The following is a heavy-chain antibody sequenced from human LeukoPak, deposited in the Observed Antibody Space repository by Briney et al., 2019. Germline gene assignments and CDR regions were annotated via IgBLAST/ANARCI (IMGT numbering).Heavy chain of an antibody. CDR3: AKDRALYGDYPWLLGDY. D-gene: IGHD4-17*01. Sequence: GGSLRLSCAASGFTFSSYAMSWVRQAPGKGLEWVSAISGSGGSTYYADSVKGRFTISRDNSKNTLYLQMNNLRAEDTAVYYCAKDRALYGDYPWLLGDYWGQGTLVTVSS. V-gene: IGHV3-23*01. CDR1: GFTFSSYA. J-gene: IGHJ4*02. CDR2: ISGSGGST.